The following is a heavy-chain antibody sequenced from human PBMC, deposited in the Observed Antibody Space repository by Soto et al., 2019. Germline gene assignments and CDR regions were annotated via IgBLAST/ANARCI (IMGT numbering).Heavy chain of an antibody. J-gene: IGHJ4*02. CDR2: ISGSGGTI. Sequence: GGSLRLSCAASGFTFSDYYIHWIRRAPGKGLEWVSYISGSGGTIYYAASVKGRFTISRDNAKNSLYLQMNSLRAEDTAVYYCARDQPGYSYGYGLGYWGQGTLVTVSS. CDR1: GFTFSDYY. V-gene: IGHV3-11*01. CDR3: ARDQPGYSYGYGLGY. D-gene: IGHD5-18*01.